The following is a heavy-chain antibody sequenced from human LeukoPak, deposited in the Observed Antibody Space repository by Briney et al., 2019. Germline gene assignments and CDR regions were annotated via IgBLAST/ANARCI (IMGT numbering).Heavy chain of an antibody. CDR3: ASASDIVLMVYAPDAFDI. Sequence: ASVKVSCKASGYTFTSYAISWVRQAPGQGLEWMGGIIPIFGTANYAQKFQGRVTITADESTSTAYMELSSLRSEDTAVYYCASASDIVLMVYAPDAFDIWGQGTMVTVSS. D-gene: IGHD2-8*01. CDR1: GYTFTSYA. J-gene: IGHJ3*02. CDR2: IIPIFGTA. V-gene: IGHV1-69*13.